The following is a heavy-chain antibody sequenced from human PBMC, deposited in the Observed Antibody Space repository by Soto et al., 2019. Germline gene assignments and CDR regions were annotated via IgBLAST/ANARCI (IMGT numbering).Heavy chain of an antibody. J-gene: IGHJ5*02. Sequence: GGSLRLSCAASGFTFSSYAMSWVRQAPGKGLEWVSAISGSGGSTYYADSVKGRFTISRDNSKNTLYLQMNSLRAEDTAVYYCAKDRVDTAMVRGNWFDPWGQGTLVTVSS. CDR1: GFTFSSYA. CDR2: ISGSGGST. V-gene: IGHV3-23*01. CDR3: AKDRVDTAMVRGNWFDP. D-gene: IGHD5-18*01.